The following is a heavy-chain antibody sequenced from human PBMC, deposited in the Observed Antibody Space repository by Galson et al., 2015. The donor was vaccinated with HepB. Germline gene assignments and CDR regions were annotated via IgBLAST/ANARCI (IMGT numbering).Heavy chain of an antibody. Sequence: SLRLSCAASGFTFSSYGMHWVRQAPGKGLEWVAVISYDGSNKYYADSVKGRFTISRDNSKNTLYLQMNSLRAEDTAVYHCAKPRTTERHDLYYFAYWGQGTLAAVSS. J-gene: IGHJ4*02. D-gene: IGHD1-7*01. CDR3: AKPRTTERHDLYYFAY. CDR1: GFTFSSYG. V-gene: IGHV3-30*18. CDR2: ISYDGSNK.